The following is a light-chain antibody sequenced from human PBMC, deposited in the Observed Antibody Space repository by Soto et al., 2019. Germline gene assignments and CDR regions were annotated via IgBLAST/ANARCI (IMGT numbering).Light chain of an antibody. V-gene: IGKV3-20*01. CDR1: QSVSSSY. J-gene: IGKJ5*01. CDR3: QQYGSSPPIT. Sequence: EIVLTQSPGTLSLSPGERATLSCRASQSVSSSYLAWYQQKPGQAPRVLIYGASSRATGIPDRFSGSGSGTDFTLTISRLEPEDFAVYYCQQYGSSPPITFGQGTRLEIK. CDR2: GAS.